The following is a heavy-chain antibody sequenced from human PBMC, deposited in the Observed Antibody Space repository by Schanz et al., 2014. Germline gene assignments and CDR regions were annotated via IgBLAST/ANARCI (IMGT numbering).Heavy chain of an antibody. CDR2: INGYNGHT. CDR3: ARGQRRTIGRPFGP. Sequence: QVQLVQSGAEVKKPGASVKVSCKASGYTFSSYGITWVRQAPGQGLEWMGWINGYNGHTLYAQKFQGRVTMTTDTSTSTSYMELTSLRFDDTAVYYCARGQRRTIGRPFGPWGQGTLVTVSS. D-gene: IGHD6-25*01. J-gene: IGHJ5*02. V-gene: IGHV1-18*01. CDR1: GYTFSSYG.